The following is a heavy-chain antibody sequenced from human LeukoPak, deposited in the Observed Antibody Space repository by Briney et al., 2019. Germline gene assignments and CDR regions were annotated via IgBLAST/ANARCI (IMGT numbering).Heavy chain of an antibody. CDR2: INPNSGGT. D-gene: IGHD6-19*01. V-gene: IGHV1-2*02. CDR3: ARAGYSSGWTFGY. J-gene: IGHJ4*02. CDR1: GYTFTAHY. Sequence: ASVTVSCKTSGYTFTAHYIHWVRQAPGQGLEWMGWINPNSGGTNYAQKFQGRVTMTRDTSISTAYMELSRLRSDDTAVYYCARAGYSSGWTFGYWGQGTLVTVSS.